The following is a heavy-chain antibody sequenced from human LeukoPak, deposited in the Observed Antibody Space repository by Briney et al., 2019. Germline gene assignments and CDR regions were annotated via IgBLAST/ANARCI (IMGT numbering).Heavy chain of an antibody. CDR3: AKDERAIVGAFDY. D-gene: IGHD1-26*01. Sequence: GGSLRLSCAASGFTFSSYAMSWVRQAPGKGLEWVSAISGSGGSTYYADSVKGRFTISRDNSKNTLYLQMNSLRAEDTAVYCCAKDERAIVGAFDYWGQGTLVTVSS. CDR1: GFTFSSYA. V-gene: IGHV3-23*01. CDR2: ISGSGGST. J-gene: IGHJ4*02.